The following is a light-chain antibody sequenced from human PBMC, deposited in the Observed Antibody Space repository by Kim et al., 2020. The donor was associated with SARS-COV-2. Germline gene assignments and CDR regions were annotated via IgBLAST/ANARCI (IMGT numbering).Light chain of an antibody. CDR1: SSDVGGYNY. Sequence: QSALTQPASVSGSPGQSITISCTGTSSDVGGYNYVSWYHHHPGKAPKLMIYAVTKRPSGVSDRFSGSKSGNTASLTISGLQAEDEADYYCNSYTSSSTWVFGGGTKVTVL. CDR2: AVT. CDR3: NSYTSSSTWV. J-gene: IGLJ3*02. V-gene: IGLV2-14*03.